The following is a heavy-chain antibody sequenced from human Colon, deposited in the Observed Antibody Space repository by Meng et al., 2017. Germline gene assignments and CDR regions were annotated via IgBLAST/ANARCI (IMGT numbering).Heavy chain of an antibody. V-gene: IGHV4-39*07. CDR1: GASITKKNYY. J-gene: IGHJ1*01. D-gene: IGHD1-26*01. CDR2: IYYTEAT. CDR3: VSRIGGSSETDF. Sequence: QVQLQQSGPGLVKPSETLSLSCTVSGASITKKNYYWVWIRQPPGKGLEWIGNIYYTEATYYNPSLKGRVTISLDTSKNQFSLNLNAVTAADTAVYYCVSRIGGSSETDFWGQGTLVTASS.